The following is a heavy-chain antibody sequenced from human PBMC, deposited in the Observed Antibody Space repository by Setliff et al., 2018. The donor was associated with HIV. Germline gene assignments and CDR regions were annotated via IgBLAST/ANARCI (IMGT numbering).Heavy chain of an antibody. Sequence: ASVKVSCKASGYTFTDYYMHWVRQAPGQGLEWMGRINPNSGGTNYVQKFQGRVTMTRDTSINTAYMELSRLRSDDTAVYYCARGVKGIAATGKYYFDYWGQGTLV. CDR2: INPNSGGT. J-gene: IGHJ4*02. V-gene: IGHV1-2*06. CDR3: ARGVKGIAATGKYYFDY. D-gene: IGHD6-13*01. CDR1: GYTFTDYY.